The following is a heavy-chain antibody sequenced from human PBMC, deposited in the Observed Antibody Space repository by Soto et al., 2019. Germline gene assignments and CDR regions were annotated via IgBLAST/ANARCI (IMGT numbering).Heavy chain of an antibody. CDR3: AADPYCGGDCYFDY. Sequence: GASGKVSCKDSGFTCVTSAVQLVRQARGQVLEWVGWIVVGSGNTNYAQKFQERVTITRDMSTNTAYMELTSLRSEDTAVYYCAADPYCGGDCYFDYWGQGIMVT. CDR1: GFTCVTSA. V-gene: IGHV1-58*01. CDR2: IVVGSGNT. J-gene: IGHJ4*02. D-gene: IGHD2-21*02.